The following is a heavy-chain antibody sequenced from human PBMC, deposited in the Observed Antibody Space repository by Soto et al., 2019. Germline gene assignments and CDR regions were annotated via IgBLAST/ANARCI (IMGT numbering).Heavy chain of an antibody. Sequence: GGSLRLSCAASGFTVSSNYMSWVRQAPGKGLEWVSVIYSGGSTYYADSVKGRFTISRDNSKNTLYLQMNSLRAEDTAVYYCARLILRYSSGWYFDYWGQGTLVTVSS. J-gene: IGHJ4*02. V-gene: IGHV3-66*04. CDR2: IYSGGST. CDR3: ARLILRYSSGWYFDY. D-gene: IGHD6-19*01. CDR1: GFTVSSNY.